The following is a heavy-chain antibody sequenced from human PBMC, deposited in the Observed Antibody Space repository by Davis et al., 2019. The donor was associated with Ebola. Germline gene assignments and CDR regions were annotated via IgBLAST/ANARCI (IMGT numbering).Heavy chain of an antibody. V-gene: IGHV7-4-1*02. CDR2: INTNTGNP. CDR1: GYTFTSYA. CDR3: ARCEENPDTSMVSCFDY. Sequence: AASVKVSCKASGYTFTSYAMNWVRQASGQGLEWMGWINTNTGNPTYAQGFTGRFVFSLDTSVSTAYLQISSLKAEDIAVYYCARCEENPDTSMVSCFDYWGQGTLVTVSS. D-gene: IGHD5-18*01. J-gene: IGHJ4*02.